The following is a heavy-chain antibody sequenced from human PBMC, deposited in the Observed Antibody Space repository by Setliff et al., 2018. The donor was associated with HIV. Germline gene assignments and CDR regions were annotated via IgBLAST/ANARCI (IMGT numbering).Heavy chain of an antibody. D-gene: IGHD3-22*01. CDR2: INTGNGNT. Sequence: ASVKVSCKASGYTFTTYAMIWVRQAPGQSLEWMGWINTGNGNTRLSQKFQGRVTISRDTSASTAYVELYSLTSEDTAVYYCARTPTYYFDGSFSSGPADYWGLGTLVTVSS. CDR3: ARTPTYYFDGSFSSGPADY. CDR1: GYTFTTYA. J-gene: IGHJ4*02. V-gene: IGHV1-3*04.